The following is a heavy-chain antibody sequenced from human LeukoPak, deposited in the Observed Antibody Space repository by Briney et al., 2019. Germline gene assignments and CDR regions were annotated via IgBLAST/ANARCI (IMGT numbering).Heavy chain of an antibody. V-gene: IGHV1-2*02. D-gene: IGHD5-18*01. Sequence: ASVKVSCKASGYTFTSYGISWVRQAPGQGLEWMGWINPNSGGTNYAQKFQGRVTMTRDTSISTAYMELRSLRSDDTAVYYCARDTAMEIESYYYYYGMDVWGQGTTVTVSS. CDR2: INPNSGGT. CDR1: GYTFTSYG. CDR3: ARDTAMEIESYYYYYGMDV. J-gene: IGHJ6*02.